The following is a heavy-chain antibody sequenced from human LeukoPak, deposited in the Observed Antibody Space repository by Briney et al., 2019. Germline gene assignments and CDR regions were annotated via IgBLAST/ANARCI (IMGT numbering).Heavy chain of an antibody. CDR1: GGSISSYY. Sequence: PSETLSLTCTVSGGSISSYYWSWIRQPAGKGLEWIGRVYTSGSTNYNPSLKSRVTMSVDTSKNQFSLKLSSVTAADTAVYYCARVEVGDYDSWSGYSSFNWFDPWGQGTLVTVSS. CDR3: ARVEVGDYDSWSGYSSFNWFDP. V-gene: IGHV4-4*07. CDR2: VYTSGST. D-gene: IGHD3-3*01. J-gene: IGHJ5*02.